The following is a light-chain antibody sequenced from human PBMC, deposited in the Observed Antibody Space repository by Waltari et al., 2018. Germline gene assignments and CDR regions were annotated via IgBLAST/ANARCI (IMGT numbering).Light chain of an antibody. CDR2: LGS. J-gene: IGKJ5*01. CDR1: QSLLHSNGYNY. Sequence: DIVMTQSPLSLPVTPREPASMSCRSSQSLLHSNGYNYLDWYLQKPGQSPQLLIYLGSNRASGVPDRFSGSGSGTDFTLKISRVEAEDVGVYYCVQTLQTSITFGQGTRLEIK. V-gene: IGKV2-28*01. CDR3: VQTLQTSIT.